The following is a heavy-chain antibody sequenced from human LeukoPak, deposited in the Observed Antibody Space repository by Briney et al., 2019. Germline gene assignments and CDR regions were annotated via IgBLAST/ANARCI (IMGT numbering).Heavy chain of an antibody. CDR3: ARDRRYCSGGSCYSIFDY. J-gene: IGHJ4*02. D-gene: IGHD2-15*01. CDR1: GFTFSDYY. V-gene: IGHV3-11*01. Sequence: GGSLRLSCAASGFTFSDYYMSWIRQAPGKGLEWVSYISSSGSTIYYADSVKGRFTISRDNAKNSLYLRMNSLRAEDTAVYYCARDRRYCSGGSCYSIFDYWGQGTLVTVSS. CDR2: ISSSGSTI.